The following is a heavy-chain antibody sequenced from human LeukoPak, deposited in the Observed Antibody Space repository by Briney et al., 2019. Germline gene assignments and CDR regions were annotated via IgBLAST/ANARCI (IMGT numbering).Heavy chain of an antibody. D-gene: IGHD1-26*01. CDR1: GITFSSYS. Sequence: GGSLRLSCAASGITFSSYSMNWVRQAPGKGLEGVSYSSSSSSPIYYADSVKGRFTISRDNAKNSLYLQMNSLRAEDTAVYYCRATVGGGTFRDYWGQGTLVTVSS. CDR2: SSSSSSPI. CDR3: RATVGGGTFRDY. J-gene: IGHJ4*02. V-gene: IGHV3-48*01.